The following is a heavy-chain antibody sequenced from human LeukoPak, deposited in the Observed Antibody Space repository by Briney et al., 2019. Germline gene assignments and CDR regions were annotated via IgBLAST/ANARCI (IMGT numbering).Heavy chain of an antibody. CDR3: ARGPSGYHNT. V-gene: IGHV3-7*01. CDR2: IEQHGSEK. J-gene: IGHJ4*02. Sequence: GGSLILSCTVSGFTFSNYWMSWVRQAPGKGLEWVANIEQHGSEKWYVDSVKGRFTISRDNAKNSLYLQMNSLRAEDTAVYYCARGPSGYHNTGGQGTLVTVSS. D-gene: IGHD5-12*01. CDR1: GFTFSNYW.